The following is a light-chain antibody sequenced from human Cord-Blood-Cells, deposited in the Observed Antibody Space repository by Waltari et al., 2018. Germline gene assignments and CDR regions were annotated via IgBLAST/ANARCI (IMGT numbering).Light chain of an antibody. Sequence: EIVLTQSPGTLSLSPGERATLSCRASQSVSSSYLAWYQQKPGQAPRLLIYGASSRATGIPDRFSGSGSGTDFTLTISRLEPEDFAVYYCQQYGSSSYTFGQGTNL. CDR2: GAS. CDR1: QSVSSSY. CDR3: QQYGSSSYT. J-gene: IGKJ2*01. V-gene: IGKV3-20*01.